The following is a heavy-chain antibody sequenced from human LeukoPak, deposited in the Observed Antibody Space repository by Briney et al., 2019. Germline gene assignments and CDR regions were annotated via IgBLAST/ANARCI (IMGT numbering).Heavy chain of an antibody. Sequence: TLSLTCTVSGGSISSSSYYWGWIRQPPGKGLEWLALIYWDDDKRYSPSLKSRLTITKDTSKNQVVLTMTNMDPVDTATYYCAHSPSGLPDYWGQGTLVTVSS. CDR3: AHSPSGLPDY. CDR1: GGSISSSSYY. J-gene: IGHJ4*02. CDR2: IYWDDDK. V-gene: IGHV2-5*02.